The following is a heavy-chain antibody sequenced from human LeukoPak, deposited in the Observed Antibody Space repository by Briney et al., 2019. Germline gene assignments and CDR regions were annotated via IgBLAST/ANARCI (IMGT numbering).Heavy chain of an antibody. V-gene: IGHV4-39*01. Sequence: SETLSLTCTVSGGSISSSSYYWGWIRQPPGKGLEWIGSIYYSGSTYYNPSLKSRVTISVDTSKNQFSLKLSSVTAADTAVYYCARLDWNYSFDYWGQGTLVTVPS. J-gene: IGHJ4*02. CDR2: IYYSGST. D-gene: IGHD1-7*01. CDR3: ARLDWNYSFDY. CDR1: GGSISSSSYY.